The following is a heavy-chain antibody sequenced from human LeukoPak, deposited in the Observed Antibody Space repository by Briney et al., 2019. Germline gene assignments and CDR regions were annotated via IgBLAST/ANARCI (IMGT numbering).Heavy chain of an antibody. CDR3: ARRVLIVVVVAAPVTTTGGIDY. CDR2: ISYSGST. CDR1: SGSISSNNYY. J-gene: IGHJ4*02. D-gene: IGHD2-15*01. V-gene: IGHV4-39*01. Sequence: SETLSLTCTVSSGSISSNNYYWGWIRQPPGKGLEWIGSISYSGSTYYNPSLKSRVTISVDTSKNQFSLKLSSVTAADTAVYYCARRVLIVVVVAAPVTTTGGIDYWGQGTLVTVSS.